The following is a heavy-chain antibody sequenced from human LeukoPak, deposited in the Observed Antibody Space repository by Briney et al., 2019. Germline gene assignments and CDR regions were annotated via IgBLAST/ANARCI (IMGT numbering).Heavy chain of an antibody. CDR3: ARAKYYDILTGYYGGSNWFDP. CDR1: AGPISSCDYY. D-gene: IGHD3-9*01. J-gene: IGHJ5*02. V-gene: IGHV4-39*01. CDR2: ISYSGST. Sequence: SETLSLTCTVSAGPISSCDYYWGWIRQPPGKGLEWIGSISYSGSTYYNPSLKSRITISVDTSKNQFSLKLSSVTAADTAVYYCARAKYYDILTGYYGGSNWFDPWGQGTLVTVSS.